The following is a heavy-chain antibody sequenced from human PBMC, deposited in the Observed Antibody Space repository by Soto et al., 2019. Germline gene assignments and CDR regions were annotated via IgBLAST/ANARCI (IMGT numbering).Heavy chain of an antibody. Sequence: GGSLRLSCAASGFTFSSYGMHWVRQAPGKGLEWVAVIWYDGSNKYYADSVKGRFTISRDNSKNTLYLQMSSLRAEDTAVYYCARDGYCSGGSCLGYYYGMDVWGQGTTVTVSS. CDR2: IWYDGSNK. D-gene: IGHD2-15*01. J-gene: IGHJ6*02. CDR3: ARDGYCSGGSCLGYYYGMDV. V-gene: IGHV3-33*01. CDR1: GFTFSSYG.